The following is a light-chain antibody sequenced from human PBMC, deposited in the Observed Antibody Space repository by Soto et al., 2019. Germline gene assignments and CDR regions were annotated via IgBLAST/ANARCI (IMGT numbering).Light chain of an antibody. V-gene: IGKV3-20*01. J-gene: IGKJ1*01. CDR1: QSVSSNY. Sequence: EIVLTQSPGTLSLSPGERASLSCRASQSVSSNYLAWFQQKPGQAPRLLIYDVSNRATGIPDRFSGSGSGTDFTLTISRLEPEDFAVYYCQQYGYLSWTFGQGTKVDIK. CDR3: QQYGYLSWT. CDR2: DVS.